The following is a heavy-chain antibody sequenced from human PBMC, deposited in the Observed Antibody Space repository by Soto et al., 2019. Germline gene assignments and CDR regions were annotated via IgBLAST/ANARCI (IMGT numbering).Heavy chain of an antibody. Sequence: QITLKESGPTLVKPTQTLTLTCSFSGFSLSTTRVGVGWIRQPPGEALEWLALIYWDDDKRYSPSLKTRLTITKDSPKNRVVLTMSDMDPVDTATRYCAHIVVDGLGYYFDYWGQGTLVTVSS. D-gene: IGHD6-19*01. CDR2: IYWDDDK. J-gene: IGHJ4*02. V-gene: IGHV2-5*02. CDR3: AHIVVDGLGYYFDY. CDR1: GFSLSTTRVG.